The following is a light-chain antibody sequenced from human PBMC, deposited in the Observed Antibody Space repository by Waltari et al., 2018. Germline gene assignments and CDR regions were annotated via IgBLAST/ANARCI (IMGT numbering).Light chain of an antibody. CDR1: QSVLYSSNNKNY. CDR3: MQSIQFPLT. Sequence: DIVMTQSPDSLAVSLGERATINCKSSQSVLYSSNNKNYLAWYQQKPGQPPKLRIYWASTRESGVPDRFSGSGSGTDFTLKISRVEAEDVGLYYCMQSIQFPLTFGGGTKV. V-gene: IGKV4-1*01. CDR2: WAS. J-gene: IGKJ4*01.